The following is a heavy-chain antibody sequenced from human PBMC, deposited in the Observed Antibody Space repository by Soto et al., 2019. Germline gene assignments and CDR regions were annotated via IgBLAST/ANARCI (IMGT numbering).Heavy chain of an antibody. V-gene: IGHV4-31*03. Sequence: QVQLQESGPGLMKPSQTLSLTCSVSGGSITSGGFFWSWVRQDPGEGLELIAYIYYSGYTYYHPSLKSRISISMDTSKNQFSLKLSSVTAADTAVYYCARGSSPHYGMDVWGQGTTVTVSS. CDR2: IYYSGYT. CDR3: ARGSSPHYGMDV. J-gene: IGHJ6*02. CDR1: GGSITSGGFF. D-gene: IGHD6-6*01.